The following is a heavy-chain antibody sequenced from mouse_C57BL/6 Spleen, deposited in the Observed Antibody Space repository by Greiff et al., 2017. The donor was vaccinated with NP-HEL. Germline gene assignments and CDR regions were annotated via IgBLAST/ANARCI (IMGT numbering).Heavy chain of an antibody. CDR1: GYAFSSSW. CDR3: AQAYYCNEDFDV. Sequence: VQLQQSGPELVKPGASVKISCKASGYAFSSSWMNWVKQRPGKALEWIGRIYPGDGDTNYNGKFKGKATLTADKSSSTAYMQLRSLTSEDSAVYFCAQAYYCNEDFDVWGTGTTVTVSS. CDR2: IYPGDGDT. J-gene: IGHJ1*03. V-gene: IGHV1-82*01. D-gene: IGHD2-10*01.